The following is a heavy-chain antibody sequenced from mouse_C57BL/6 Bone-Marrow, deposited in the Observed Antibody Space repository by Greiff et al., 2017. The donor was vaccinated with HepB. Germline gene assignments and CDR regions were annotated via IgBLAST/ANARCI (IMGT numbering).Heavy chain of an antibody. CDR2: FHPYNDDT. CDR1: GYTFTTYP. D-gene: IGHD1-1*01. CDR3: SRVGYGSSGYWYVDV. V-gene: IGHV1-47*01. Sequence: VQLQQSGAELVKPGASVKMSCKASGYTFTTYPIEWMKQNHGKSLEWIGNFHPYNDDTKYNEKFKGKATLTVDKSSSTVYLARSRLTSVDSAVYDFSRVGYGSSGYWYVDVWGTGTTLTVSS. J-gene: IGHJ1*03.